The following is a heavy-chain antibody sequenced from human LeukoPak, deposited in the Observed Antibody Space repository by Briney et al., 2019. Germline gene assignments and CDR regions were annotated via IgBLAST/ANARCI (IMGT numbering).Heavy chain of an antibody. V-gene: IGHV3-53*01. CDR3: VRGFRGYSFYY. D-gene: IGHD5-18*01. CDR1: GFTVSSNY. J-gene: IGHJ4*02. CDR2: ISTGGSP. Sequence: GGSLRLSCAASGFTVSSNYMTWVRQAPGKGLEWVSLISTGGSPYYTDSVKGRFTISRDNSKNTLFLQMNNLRAEDTAVYYCVRGFRGYSFYYWGQGTLVTVSS.